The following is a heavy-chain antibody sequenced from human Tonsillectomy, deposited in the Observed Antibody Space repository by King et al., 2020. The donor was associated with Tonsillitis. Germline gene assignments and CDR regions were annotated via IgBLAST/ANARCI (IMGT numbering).Heavy chain of an antibody. V-gene: IGHV5-51*01. CDR2: IYPGDSDT. CDR3: ARLPLLFPPYYYYGMDV. D-gene: IGHD5-18*01. J-gene: IGHJ6*02. Sequence: VQLVESGAEVKKPGESLKISCKGSGYSFTSYWIGWVRQMPGKGLEWMGIIYPGDSDTRYSPSFQGQVTISADKSISTAYLQWSSLKASDTAMYYCARLPLLFPPYYYYGMDVWGQGTTVTVSS. CDR1: GYSFTSYW.